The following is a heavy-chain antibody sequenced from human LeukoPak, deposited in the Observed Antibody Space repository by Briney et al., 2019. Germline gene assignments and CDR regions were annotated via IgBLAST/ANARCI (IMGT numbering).Heavy chain of an antibody. D-gene: IGHD2-21*02. V-gene: IGHV3-66*01. CDR1: GFTFSDYY. CDR3: ARKGLPDY. J-gene: IGHJ4*02. Sequence: GGSLRLSCAASGFTFSDYYMSWVRQAPGKGLEWVSVIYKGGATYYADSVKGRFTISRDNSKNTWHLQLNSLRAEDTAVYYCARKGLPDYWGQGTMVTVSS. CDR2: IYKGGAT.